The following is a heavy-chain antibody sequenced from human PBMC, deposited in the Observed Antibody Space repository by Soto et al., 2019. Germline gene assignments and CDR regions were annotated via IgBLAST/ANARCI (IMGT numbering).Heavy chain of an antibody. Sequence: QVQLVQSGAEMKEPGSSVKVSCKTSGGTFSSSAISWLRQAPGQGLEGMGGIIPLFRTPDYAQKFQGRVTIAAGESTSTDYMKLSSLRSEDTAVYYCARDNDRLQLGGNYYYILDVWGQGTTITVSS. CDR3: ARDNDRLQLGGNYYYILDV. V-gene: IGHV1-69*12. D-gene: IGHD4-4*01. CDR2: IIPLFRTP. CDR1: GGTFSSSA. J-gene: IGHJ6*02.